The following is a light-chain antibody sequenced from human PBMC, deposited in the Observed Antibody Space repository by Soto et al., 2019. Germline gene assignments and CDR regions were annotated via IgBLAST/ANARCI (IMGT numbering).Light chain of an antibody. Sequence: IVLTQSPGTLSLSPWKRATLSCRASQSISSSYLAWYQQKPGQAPRLLIYEASNRATGIPARFSGSGSGADFTLTISSLEPEDFALYYCQQHINWPLTFGGGTKVDIK. CDR2: EAS. J-gene: IGKJ4*01. CDR3: QQHINWPLT. CDR1: QSISSSY. V-gene: IGKV3D-20*02.